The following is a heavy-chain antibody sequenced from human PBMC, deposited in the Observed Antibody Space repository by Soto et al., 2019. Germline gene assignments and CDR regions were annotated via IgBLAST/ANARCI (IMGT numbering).Heavy chain of an antibody. CDR2: ISYDGSIK. CDR1: GFTFSSYG. Sequence: QVQLVESGGGVVQPGRSLRLSCAASGFTFSSYGMHWVRQAPGKGLEWVAVISYDGSIKYYADYVKGRFTISRDNSKNTLYLQMNSLRAEDTAVYYCASSIVVVPAAIGYWGQGTLVTVSS. J-gene: IGHJ4*02. V-gene: IGHV3-30*03. CDR3: ASSIVVVPAAIGY. D-gene: IGHD2-2*01.